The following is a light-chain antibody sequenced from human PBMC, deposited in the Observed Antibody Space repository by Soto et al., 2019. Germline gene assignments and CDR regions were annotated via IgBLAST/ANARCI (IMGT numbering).Light chain of an antibody. CDR1: QSVISSSY. V-gene: IGKV3-20*01. CDR3: HQYGSSPSYT. CDR2: GAS. J-gene: IGKJ2*01. Sequence: EIVLTQSPGTLSLSPGERATLSYRASQSVISSSYVAWYQQKPGQAPRLLIYGASSRATGIPDRFSGSGSGTDFTLTISRLEPEDFAVYYCHQYGSSPSYTFGQGTKLEIK.